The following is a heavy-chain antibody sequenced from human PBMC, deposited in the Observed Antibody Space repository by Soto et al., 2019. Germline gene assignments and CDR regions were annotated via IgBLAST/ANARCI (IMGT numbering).Heavy chain of an antibody. Sequence: EVQLVESGGGLVQPGGSLKLSCAASGFTFSGSAMHWVRQASGKGLEWVGRIRSKANSYATAYDASVKGRFTIHSDDSKNTASLQMSRLIIEDPAVYYCTRHLADYWGQGTLVTVSS. J-gene: IGHJ4*02. CDR1: GFTFSGSA. CDR3: TRHLADY. V-gene: IGHV3-73*01. CDR2: IRSKANSYAT.